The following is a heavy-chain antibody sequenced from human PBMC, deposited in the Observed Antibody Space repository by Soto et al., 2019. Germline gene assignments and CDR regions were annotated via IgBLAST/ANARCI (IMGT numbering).Heavy chain of an antibody. V-gene: IGHV3-74*01. CDR3: SREGLDTDRFFDI. J-gene: IGHJ3*02. CDR2: INSGVSRT. CDR1: GFTFSRYW. Sequence: PGGSLRLSCAASGFTFSRYWMHWVRQAPGKGLVWVSRINSGVSRTSYADSVKGRLTISRDNAKNAIYLQMDSLRAEDTAVYYCSREGLDTDRFFDIWGQGTMVTLSS. D-gene: IGHD3-22*01.